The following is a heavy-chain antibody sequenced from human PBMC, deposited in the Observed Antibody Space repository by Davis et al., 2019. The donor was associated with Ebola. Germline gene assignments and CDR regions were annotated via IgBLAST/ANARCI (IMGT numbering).Heavy chain of an antibody. CDR1: GYTFTSYD. J-gene: IGHJ5*02. Sequence: AASVKVSCKASGYTFTSYDINWVRQATGQGLEWMGWMNPNSGNPGYAQKFQGRVTMTRDTSISTAYMELRRLTSDDTAVYYCARDRGIILLPSALTRWGFDPWGQGTLVTVSP. V-gene: IGHV1-8*01. D-gene: IGHD3-10*01. CDR2: MNPNSGNP. CDR3: ARDRGIILLPSALTRWGFDP.